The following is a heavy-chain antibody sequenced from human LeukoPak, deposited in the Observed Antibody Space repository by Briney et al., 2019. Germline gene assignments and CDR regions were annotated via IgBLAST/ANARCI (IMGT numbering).Heavy chain of an antibody. CDR1: GFTFDDYA. V-gene: IGHV3-43D*03. J-gene: IGHJ6*03. CDR2: ISWDGGST. D-gene: IGHD4-17*01. CDR3: ARAPTVTTSYYYYMDV. Sequence: GGSLRLSCAASGFTFDDYAMHWVRQAPGKGLEWVSLISWDGGSTYYADSVKGRFTISRDNSKNPLYLQMNSLRAEDTALYYCARAPTVTTSYYYYMDVWGKGTTVTVSS.